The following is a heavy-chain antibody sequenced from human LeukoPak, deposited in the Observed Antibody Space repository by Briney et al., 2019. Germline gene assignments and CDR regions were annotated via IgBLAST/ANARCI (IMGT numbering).Heavy chain of an antibody. Sequence: GGSLRHYCVASGFTFSSHGMHWVRQAPGKGREGVSVIGYDGRDQDYADSVKGRFTISRDSSKNMVYLQMNSLRAEDTAVYYCAKERGYGSGSYLEYFQHWGQGTLVTVSS. V-gene: IGHV3-30*18. CDR3: AKERGYGSGSYLEYFQH. D-gene: IGHD3-10*01. J-gene: IGHJ1*01. CDR1: GFTFSSHG. CDR2: IGYDGRDQ.